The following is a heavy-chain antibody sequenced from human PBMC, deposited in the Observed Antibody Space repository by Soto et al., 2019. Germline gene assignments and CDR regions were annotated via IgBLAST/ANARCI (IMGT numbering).Heavy chain of an antibody. V-gene: IGHV4-39*01. Sequence: PSETLSLTCTVSGGSMSSSSYYWGWIRQPPGKGLEWIANMYFSGFYSGSTSYNPSLKSRVTISVDTSKNRFSLQVSSVTAADTAVYYCARGFDILTFGFCLDYWGQGTLVTVSS. J-gene: IGHJ4*02. CDR2: MYFSGFYSGST. CDR1: GGSMSSSSYY. CDR3: ARGFDILTFGFCLDY. D-gene: IGHD3-9*01.